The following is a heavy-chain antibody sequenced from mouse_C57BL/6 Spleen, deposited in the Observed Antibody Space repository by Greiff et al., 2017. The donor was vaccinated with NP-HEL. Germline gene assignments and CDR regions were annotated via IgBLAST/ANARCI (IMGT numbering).Heavy chain of an antibody. CDR2: IWGDGST. Sequence: VQLVESGPGLVAPSQSLSITCTVSGFSLTSYGVSWVRQPPGKGLEWLGVIWGDGSTNYHSALIYRLSISKENSKSKVVLKLTSRHTEDTTPYYCANPVGYGSLRGGAMDYWGQGTSVTVSS. CDR3: ANPVGYGSLRGGAMDY. D-gene: IGHD1-1*01. V-gene: IGHV2-3*01. CDR1: GFSLTSYG. J-gene: IGHJ4*01.